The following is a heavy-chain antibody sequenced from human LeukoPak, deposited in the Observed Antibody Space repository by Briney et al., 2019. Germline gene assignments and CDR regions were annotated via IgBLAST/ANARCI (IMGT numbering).Heavy chain of an antibody. CDR1: GFTFSSYG. CDR3: AKEIGAYYYYGMDV. Sequence: GGSLRLSCAASGFTFSSYGMHWVRQAPGKGLEWVAVISYDGSNKYYADSVKGRFPISRDNSKNTLYLQMNSLRAEDTAVYYCAKEIGAYYYYGMDVWGQGTTVTVSS. CDR2: ISYDGSNK. J-gene: IGHJ6*02. D-gene: IGHD3-16*01. V-gene: IGHV3-30*18.